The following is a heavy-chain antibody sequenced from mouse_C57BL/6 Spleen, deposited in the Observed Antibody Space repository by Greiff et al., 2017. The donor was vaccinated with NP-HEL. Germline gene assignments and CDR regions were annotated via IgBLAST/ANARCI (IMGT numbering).Heavy chain of an antibody. D-gene: IGHD1-1*01. CDR2: INPSSGYT. CDR3: ARFPQSSYWYFDV. Sequence: QVQLQQSGAELAKPGASVKLSCKASGYTFTSYWMHWVKQRPGQGLEWIGYINPSSGYTKYNQKFKDKATLTADKSSSTAYMQLSSLTYEDSAVYYCARFPQSSYWYFDVWGTGTTVTVSS. V-gene: IGHV1-7*01. J-gene: IGHJ1*03. CDR1: GYTFTSYW.